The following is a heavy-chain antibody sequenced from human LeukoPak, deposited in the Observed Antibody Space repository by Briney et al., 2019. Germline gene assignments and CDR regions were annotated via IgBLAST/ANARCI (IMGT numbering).Heavy chain of an antibody. J-gene: IGHJ5*01. CDR1: GLTFNNYA. V-gene: IGHV3-23*01. Sequence: PGGSLRLSCAASGLTFNNYALTWIRLAPGKGLEWVSSISGRGGNTYYADSVKGRFTISRDDSKNTLFLQMNSLRAEDTAVYYCATGYSDSLRSPLDSWGQGTLVTVSS. CDR3: ATGYSDSLRSPLDS. D-gene: IGHD3-22*01. CDR2: ISGRGGNT.